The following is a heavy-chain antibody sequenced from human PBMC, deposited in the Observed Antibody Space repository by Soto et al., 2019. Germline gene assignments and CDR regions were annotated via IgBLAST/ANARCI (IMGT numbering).Heavy chain of an antibody. J-gene: IGHJ4*02. Sequence: GGSLRLSCVGSGFIFSNNGMHWVRQAPGKGLEWVAVIWYDGSNKYYADSVKGRFTISRDNSKNTLYLRMNSLRAEDTAVYYCARGGQLWLPAAFDYWGQGTLVTVSS. D-gene: IGHD5-18*01. CDR2: IWYDGSNK. CDR1: GFIFSNNG. CDR3: ARGGQLWLPAAFDY. V-gene: IGHV3-33*08.